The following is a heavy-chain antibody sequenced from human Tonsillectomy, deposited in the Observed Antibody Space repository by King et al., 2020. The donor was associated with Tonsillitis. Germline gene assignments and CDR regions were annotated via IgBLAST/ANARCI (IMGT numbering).Heavy chain of an antibody. D-gene: IGHD5-24*01. Sequence: QLQESGPGLVKPSETLSLTCTVSGGSISSYYWSWIRQPPGKGLEWIGYIYYSGSTNYNPSLKSRVTISVDTSKNQFSLKLSSVTAADTAVYYCASSRWLQLPEPDAFDIWGQGTMVTVSS. CDR3: ASSRWLQLPEPDAFDI. CDR1: GGSISSYY. J-gene: IGHJ3*02. V-gene: IGHV4-59*08. CDR2: IYYSGST.